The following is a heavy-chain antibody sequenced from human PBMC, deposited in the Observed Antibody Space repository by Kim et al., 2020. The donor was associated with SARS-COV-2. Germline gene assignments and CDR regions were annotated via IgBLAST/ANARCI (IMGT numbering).Heavy chain of an antibody. CDR3: ARAHSWGFGAFDI. V-gene: IGHV4-59*01. CDR2: IYYSGST. D-gene: IGHD7-27*01. CDR1: GGSISSYY. J-gene: IGHJ3*02. Sequence: SETLSLTCTVSGGSISSYYWSWIRQPPGKGLEWIGYIYYSGSTNYNPSLKSRVTISVDTSKNQFSLKLSSVTAADTAVYYCARAHSWGFGAFDIWGQGT.